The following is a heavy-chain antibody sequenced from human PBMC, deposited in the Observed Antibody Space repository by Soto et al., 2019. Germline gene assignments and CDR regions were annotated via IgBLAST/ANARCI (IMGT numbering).Heavy chain of an antibody. Sequence: GGSLRLSCAASGFTFSGSAMHWVRQASGKGLEWVGRIRSKANSYATAYAASVKGRFTISRDDSKNTAYLQMNSLKTEDTAVYYCYSSSWCDYHYYMVVCCTTPTVSV. D-gene: IGHD6-13*01. V-gene: IGHV3-73*01. CDR1: GFTFSGSA. CDR2: IRSKANSYAT. CDR3: YSSSWCDYHYYMVV. J-gene: IGHJ6*03.